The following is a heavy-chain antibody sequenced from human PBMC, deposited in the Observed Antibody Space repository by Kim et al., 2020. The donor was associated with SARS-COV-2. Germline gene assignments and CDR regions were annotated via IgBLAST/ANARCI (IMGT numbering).Heavy chain of an antibody. CDR2: ISSSSSYI. J-gene: IGHJ6*02. Sequence: GGSLRLSCAASGFTFSSYSMNWVRQAPGKGLEWVSSISSSSSYIYYADSVKGRFTISRDNAKNSLYLQMNSLRAEDTAVYYCAGEYYYGSGSYYRASYGMDVWGQGTTVTVSS. V-gene: IGHV3-21*01. D-gene: IGHD3-10*01. CDR1: GFTFSSYS. CDR3: AGEYYYGSGSYYRASYGMDV.